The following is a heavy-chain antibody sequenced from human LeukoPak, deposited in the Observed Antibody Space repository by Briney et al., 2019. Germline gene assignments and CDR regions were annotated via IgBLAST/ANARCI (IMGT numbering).Heavy chain of an antibody. CDR3: ARAAFTGYCSSTSCYLTRGGGFDP. J-gene: IGHJ5*02. V-gene: IGHV1-18*01. CDR1: GYTFTSYG. D-gene: IGHD2-2*01. Sequence: GASVKVSCKASGYTFTSYGISWVRQAPGQGLEWMGWISAYNGNTNYAQKLQGRVTMTTDTSTSTAYMELRSLRSDDTAVYYCARAAFTGYCSSTSCYLTRGGGFDPWGQGTLVTVSS. CDR2: ISAYNGNT.